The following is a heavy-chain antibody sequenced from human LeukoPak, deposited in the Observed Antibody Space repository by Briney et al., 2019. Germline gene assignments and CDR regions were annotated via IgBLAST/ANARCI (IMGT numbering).Heavy chain of an antibody. CDR1: GGSISSGSYY. D-gene: IGHD6-13*01. Sequence: KASETLSLTCTVSGGSISSGSYYWSWIRQPAGKGLEWIGRIYTSGSTNYNHSLKSRVTISVDTSKNQFSLKLSSVTAADTAVYYCAVSIAAAGTFAGDYYYYYGMDVWGQGTTVTVSS. CDR3: AVSIAAAGTFAGDYYYYYGMDV. J-gene: IGHJ6*02. V-gene: IGHV4-61*02. CDR2: IYTSGST.